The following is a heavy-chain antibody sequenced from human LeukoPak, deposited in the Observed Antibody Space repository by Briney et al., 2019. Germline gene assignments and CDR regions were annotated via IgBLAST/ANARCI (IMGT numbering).Heavy chain of an antibody. CDR2: IYYSGST. V-gene: IGHV4-39*07. D-gene: IGHD2-8*01. CDR3: ARDPLVFVQATGDWFDP. CDR1: GGSISSSSYY. Sequence: SETLSLTCTVSGGSISSSSYYWGWIRQPPGKGLEWIGSIYYSGSTYYNPSLKSRVTISVDTSKNQFSLKLSSVTAADTAVYYCARDPLVFVQATGDWFDPWGQGTLVTVSS. J-gene: IGHJ5*02.